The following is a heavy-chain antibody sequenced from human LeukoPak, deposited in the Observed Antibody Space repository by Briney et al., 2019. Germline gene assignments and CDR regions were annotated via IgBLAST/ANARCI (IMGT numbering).Heavy chain of an antibody. Sequence: ASVKVSCKASGYTFTSYDINWVRQATGQGLEWMGWMNPNSGNTGYAQKFQGRVIMTRNTSISTAYMELSSLRSEDTAVYYCARGPIAAAHADYWGQGTLVTVSS. V-gene: IGHV1-8*01. D-gene: IGHD6-13*01. J-gene: IGHJ4*02. CDR1: GYTFTSYD. CDR2: MNPNSGNT. CDR3: ARGPIAAAHADY.